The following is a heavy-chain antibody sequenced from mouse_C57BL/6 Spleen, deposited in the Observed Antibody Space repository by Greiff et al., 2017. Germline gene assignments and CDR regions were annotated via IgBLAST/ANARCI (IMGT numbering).Heavy chain of an antibody. V-gene: IGHV3-6*01. D-gene: IGHD1-1*01. CDR3: ARDRDPYYGSSYGFAY. Sequence: EVKLLESGPGLVKPSQSLSLTCSVTGYSITSGYYWNWIRQFPGNKLEWMGYISYDGSNNYNPSLKNRISITRDTSKNQFFLKLNSVTTEDTATYYCARDRDPYYGSSYGFAYWGQGTLVTVSA. CDR1: GYSITSGYY. CDR2: ISYDGSN. J-gene: IGHJ3*01.